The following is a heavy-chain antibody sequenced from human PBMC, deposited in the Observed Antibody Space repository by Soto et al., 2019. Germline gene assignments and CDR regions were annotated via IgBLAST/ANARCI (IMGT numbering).Heavy chain of an antibody. CDR3: AKGQNSGTYRFYFDY. J-gene: IGHJ4*02. V-gene: IGHV3-23*01. Sequence: GGALRLSCAASGITLSSYAMSWVRQAPGKGPEWVSGISASGGSTSYADSVKGRFTISRDNSKNTLYLQMNSLRADDTAVYHCAKGQNSGTYRFYFDYWGQGALVTVSS. CDR1: GITLSSYA. D-gene: IGHD1-26*01. CDR2: ISASGGST.